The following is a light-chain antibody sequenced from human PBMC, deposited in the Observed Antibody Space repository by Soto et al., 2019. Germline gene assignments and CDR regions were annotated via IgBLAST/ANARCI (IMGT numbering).Light chain of an antibody. CDR1: SSDVGGYNF. CDR3: SSYAGSSVPVA. J-gene: IGLJ2*01. Sequence: QSALTQPPSASGSPGQSVTISCTGASSDVGGYNFVSWYQQHPGKAPKLMIYDVTKRPSGVPDRFSGSKSGNTASLTVSGIQADDEADYYCSSYAGSSVPVAFGGGTKLTVL. CDR2: DVT. V-gene: IGLV2-8*01.